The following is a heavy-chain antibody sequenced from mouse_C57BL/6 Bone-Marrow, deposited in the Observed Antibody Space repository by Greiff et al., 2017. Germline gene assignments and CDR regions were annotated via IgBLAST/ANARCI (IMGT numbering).Heavy chain of an antibody. CDR1: GFSLTSYG. D-gene: IGHD3-2*02. J-gene: IGHJ4*01. V-gene: IGHV2-2*01. CDR3: ARKRGGSYAIDY. Sequence: VQLQESGPGLVQPSQSLSITCTVSGFSLTSYGVHWVRQSPGKGLEWLGVIWSGGSTDYNAAFISRLSISKDNSKSQVFFKMNSLQADDTAIYYCARKRGGSYAIDYWGQGTSVTVSS. CDR2: IWSGGST.